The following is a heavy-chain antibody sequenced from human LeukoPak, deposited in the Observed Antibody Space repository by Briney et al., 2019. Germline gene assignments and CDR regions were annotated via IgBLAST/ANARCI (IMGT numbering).Heavy chain of an antibody. CDR3: ARDRSAYDPYFDY. Sequence: SETLSLTCTVSGVSISSYYWSWIRQPPGKGLEWIGYIYYSGSTNYNPSLKSRVSISVDTSKNQFSLRLSSVTAADTAVYYCARDRSAYDPYFDYWGQGTLVTVSS. CDR1: GVSISSYY. J-gene: IGHJ4*02. V-gene: IGHV4-59*01. D-gene: IGHD5-12*01. CDR2: IYYSGST.